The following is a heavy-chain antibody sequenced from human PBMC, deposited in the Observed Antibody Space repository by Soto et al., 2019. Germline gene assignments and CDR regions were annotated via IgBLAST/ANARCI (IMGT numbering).Heavy chain of an antibody. V-gene: IGHV4-34*01. D-gene: IGHD5-18*01. CDR1: GASLTRGVYY. J-gene: IGHJ4*02. CDR2: INHSGNT. Sequence: SETLSLTCSVSGASLTRGVYYCNWLRQPPGKGLEWIGEINHSGNTNYNPSLRSRVTISIDTSKNQLSLNLRSVSAADTAVYYCARGGIQLSYAFDYWGQGILVTVSS. CDR3: ARGGIQLSYAFDY.